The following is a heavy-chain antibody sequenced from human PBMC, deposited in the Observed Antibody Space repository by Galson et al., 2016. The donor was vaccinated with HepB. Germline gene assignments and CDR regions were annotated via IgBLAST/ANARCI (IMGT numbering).Heavy chain of an antibody. CDR3: VHIVHSGSYYYFAY. D-gene: IGHD1-26*01. Sequence: PALVKPTQTLTLTCIFSGFSLSTTGVGVGWMRQPPGKTLEWLAHIYWDGDARYSPSLKSRLTITKDTSKNRVVLTMTNRDPVDTATYYCVHIVHSGSYYYFAYWGQGTLVTVSS. V-gene: IGHV2-5*02. CDR1: GFSLSTTGVG. J-gene: IGHJ4*02. CDR2: IYWDGDA.